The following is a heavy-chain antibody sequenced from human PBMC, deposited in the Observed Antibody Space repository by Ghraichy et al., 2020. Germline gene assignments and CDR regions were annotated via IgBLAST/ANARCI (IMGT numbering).Heavy chain of an antibody. D-gene: IGHD2-21*01. CDR3: ARDYSPGYFDV. Sequence: LSLTCAASGFTFSSYWMHWVRQAPGKGLVWVSRIDNDGSRSIDYADSVKGRFTISRDNAKNTLYLQMNSLRAEDTAVYYCARDYSPGYFDVWGRGTLVTVSS. J-gene: IGHJ2*01. CDR1: GFTFSSYW. V-gene: IGHV3-74*01. CDR2: IDNDGSRS.